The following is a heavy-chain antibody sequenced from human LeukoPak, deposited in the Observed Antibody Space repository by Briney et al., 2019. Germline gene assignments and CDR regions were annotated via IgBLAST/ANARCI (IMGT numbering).Heavy chain of an antibody. CDR3: ARAIPHVDYDSSGLDY. Sequence: SQTLSLTCTVSGGSISSGGYYWSWIRQPPGKGLEWIGYIYHSGSTYYNPSLKSRVTISVDRSKNQFSLKLSSVTAADTAVYYCARAIPHVDYDSSGLDYWGQGTLVTVSS. V-gene: IGHV4-30-2*01. D-gene: IGHD3-22*01. CDR1: GGSISSGGYY. J-gene: IGHJ4*02. CDR2: IYHSGST.